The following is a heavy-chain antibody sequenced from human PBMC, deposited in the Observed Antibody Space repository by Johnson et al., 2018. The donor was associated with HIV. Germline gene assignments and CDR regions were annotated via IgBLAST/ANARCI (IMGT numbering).Heavy chain of an antibody. CDR3: ARDSSSWRPSGAFDI. Sequence: VQLVESGGGLVQPGSSLRLSCAASGFTFDDYAMHWVRQAPGKGLEWVSGISWNSGSIGYADSVKGRFTISRDNSKNTLYLQMNSLRAEDTAVYYCARDSSSWRPSGAFDIWGQGTMVTVSS. D-gene: IGHD6-13*01. V-gene: IGHV3-9*01. CDR2: ISWNSGSI. CDR1: GFTFDDYA. J-gene: IGHJ3*02.